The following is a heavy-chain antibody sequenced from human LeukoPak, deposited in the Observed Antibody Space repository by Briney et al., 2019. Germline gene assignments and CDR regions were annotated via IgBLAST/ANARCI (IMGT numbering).Heavy chain of an antibody. J-gene: IGHJ6*02. CDR3: ATRPYGMDV. CDR1: GFTFSSYG. V-gene: IGHV3-30*03. CDR2: ISYDGSNK. Sequence: GRSLRLSCAASGFTFSSYGMHWVRHAPGKGVEWVAVISYDGSNKYYADSVKGRFTISRDNSKNTLYLQMNSLRAEDTAVYYCATRPYGMDVWGQGTTVTVSS.